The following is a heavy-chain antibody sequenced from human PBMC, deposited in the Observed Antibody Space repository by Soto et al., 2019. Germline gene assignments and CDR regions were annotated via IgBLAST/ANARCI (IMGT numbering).Heavy chain of an antibody. CDR1: GFTFSSYT. CDR3: AKMTTRRFDY. J-gene: IGHJ4*02. Sequence: VGSLRLSYAASGFTFSSYTMSWVRQAPGKGLEWVSGISGSGLSTNYADSVKVRFNISRYNSKNTLYLQMNSLRAEDTDVYYCAKMTTRRFDYWGQGTLVTVSS. D-gene: IGHD4-17*01. CDR2: ISGSGLST. V-gene: IGHV3-23*01.